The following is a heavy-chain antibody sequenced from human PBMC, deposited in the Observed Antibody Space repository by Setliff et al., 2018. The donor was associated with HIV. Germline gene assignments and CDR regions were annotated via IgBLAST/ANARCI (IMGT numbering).Heavy chain of an antibody. D-gene: IGHD2-15*01. CDR2: ISGSGGST. J-gene: IGHJ4*01. CDR3: AKDGISGGAYPPYYFDY. Sequence: GGSLRLSCAASGFTFNTYAMSWVRQAPGKGLEWVSVISGSGGSTFYADSVKGRFTISRDNSKNTLYLLMNGLRVEDTAVYYCAKDGISGGAYPPYYFDYWGHGTLVTVAS. CDR1: GFTFNTYA. V-gene: IGHV3-23*01.